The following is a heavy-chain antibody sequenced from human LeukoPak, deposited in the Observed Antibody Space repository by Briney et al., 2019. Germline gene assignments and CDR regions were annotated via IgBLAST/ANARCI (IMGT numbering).Heavy chain of an antibody. Sequence: SGTLSLTCAVSGGSISTYNWWSWVRQPPGKGLEWIGEIFYSGSINYNPSLKSRVTLSLDKSKNQFSLQLSSVTAADTAVYYCARLNVDTAPACDYWGQGTLVTVSS. CDR1: GGSISTYNW. V-gene: IGHV4-4*02. CDR3: ARLNVDTAPACDY. CDR2: IFYSGSI. J-gene: IGHJ4*02. D-gene: IGHD5-18*01.